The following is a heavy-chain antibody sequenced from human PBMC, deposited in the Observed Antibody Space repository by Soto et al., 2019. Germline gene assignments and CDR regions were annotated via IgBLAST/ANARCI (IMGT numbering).Heavy chain of an antibody. J-gene: IGHJ4*02. D-gene: IGHD6-13*01. V-gene: IGHV3-23*01. Sequence: EMQLLESGGGLVQAGGSLRLSCAASGFTVSSYALNWDRQAPGKGLEWVSGISASTYYADSVKGRFTISRDTSKNTLYPQMNSLRAEDTALYFGAIRMYSTRWYYLDYWGQGTLVTVSS. CDR1: GFTVSSYA. CDR2: ISAST. CDR3: AIRMYSTRWYYLDY.